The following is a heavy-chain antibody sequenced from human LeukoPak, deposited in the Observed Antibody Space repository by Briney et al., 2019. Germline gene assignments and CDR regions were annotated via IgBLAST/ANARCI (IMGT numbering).Heavy chain of an antibody. J-gene: IGHJ4*02. V-gene: IGHV3-15*01. CDR2: IKSKTDGGTT. CDR3: TSLSSGWYSTR. D-gene: IGHD6-19*01. Sequence: PGGSLRLSCAASGFTFSSYWMNWVRQAPGKGLEWVGRIKSKTDGGTTDYAAPVKGRFTISRDDSKNTLYLQMNSLKTEDTAVYYCTSLSSGWYSTRWGQGTLVTVSS. CDR1: GFTFSSYW.